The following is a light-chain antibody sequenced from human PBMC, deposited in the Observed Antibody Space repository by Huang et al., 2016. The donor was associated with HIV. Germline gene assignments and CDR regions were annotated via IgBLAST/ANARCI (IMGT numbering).Light chain of an antibody. CDR2: AAS. V-gene: IGKV1-27*01. Sequence: DIQLTQSPPSLSASVADRVTITCRASQDIINYLACYQQKPGKVPQLLIYAASTLQSGVSSRFSGSGSGKNFTITISSLQPEDVATYHCQKYNSAPRTFGQGTKVEIQ. CDR3: QKYNSAPRT. J-gene: IGKJ1*01. CDR1: QDIINY.